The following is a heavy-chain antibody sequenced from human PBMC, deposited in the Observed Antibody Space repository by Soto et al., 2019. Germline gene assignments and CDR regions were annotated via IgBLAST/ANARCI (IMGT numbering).Heavy chain of an antibody. CDR3: ARGGETIFGVIDS. CDR2: FLASGGNT. J-gene: IGHJ4*02. V-gene: IGHV1-46*01. D-gene: IGHD3-3*02. Sequence: ASVQVSCKASGYSFFSYSIHWVRRAPGQGLEWMGRFLASGGNTDYAQRFRGRVSMTRDTSSTNTVSVELTSLSSDDRAVYYCARGGETIFGVIDSWGQGTRVTVSS. CDR1: GYSFFSYS.